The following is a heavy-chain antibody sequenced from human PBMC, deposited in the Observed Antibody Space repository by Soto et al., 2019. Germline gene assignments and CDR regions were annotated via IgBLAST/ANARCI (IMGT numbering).Heavy chain of an antibody. V-gene: IGHV1-2*02. Sequence: ASVKVSCKASGYTFTGYYMHWVRQAPGQGLEWMGWINPNSGGTNYAQKFQGRVTMTRDTSISTAYMELSRLRSDDTAVYYCATLEYLPYYGMDVWGQGTMVTVSS. CDR2: INPNSGGT. J-gene: IGHJ6*02. CDR1: GYTFTGYY. CDR3: ATLEYLPYYGMDV. D-gene: IGHD2-2*01.